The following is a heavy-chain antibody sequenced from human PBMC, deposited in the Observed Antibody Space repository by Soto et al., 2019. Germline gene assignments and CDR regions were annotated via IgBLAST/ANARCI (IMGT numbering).Heavy chain of an antibody. Sequence: GGSLRLSCAASGFTFSSYAMSWVRQAPGKGLEWVSAISGSGGSTYYADSVKGPFTISRGNSKNTLKLQMNSLRAEHTVVYYCAEDRVVSSSVNDDYVCGSYDAFDIWGQGTMVTVSS. CDR2: ISGSGGST. D-gene: IGHD3-16*01. CDR3: AEDRVVSSSVNDDYVCGSYDAFDI. V-gene: IGHV3-23*01. CDR1: GFTFSSYA. J-gene: IGHJ3*02.